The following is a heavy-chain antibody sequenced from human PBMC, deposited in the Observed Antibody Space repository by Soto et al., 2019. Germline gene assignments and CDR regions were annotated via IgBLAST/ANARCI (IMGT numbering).Heavy chain of an antibody. V-gene: IGHV3-30-3*01. CDR1: GFTFRSYA. CDR3: ARDLLPKKVTTESSPPEINYGMDV. J-gene: IGHJ6*01. CDR2: ISYDGSNK. D-gene: IGHD4-4*01. Sequence: QVQLVESGGGVVQPGRSLILSCAASGFTFRSYAMHWVRQAPGKGLEWVAVISYDGSNKYYADSVKGRFTISRDNSKNALYLQMNSLRAEDTAVYYCARDLLPKKVTTESSPPEINYGMDVW.